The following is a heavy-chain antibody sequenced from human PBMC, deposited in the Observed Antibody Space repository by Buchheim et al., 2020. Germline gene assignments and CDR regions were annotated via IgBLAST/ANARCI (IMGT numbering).Heavy chain of an antibody. J-gene: IGHJ4*02. D-gene: IGHD3-22*01. V-gene: IGHV4-30-4*01. CDR3: ARGGYYDSSGYFDDPYYFDY. Sequence: QVQLQESGPGLVKPSQTLSLTCTVSGGSISSGDYYWSWIRQPPGKGLEWIGYIYYSGSTYYHPSLKSRVTISVDTSKNPFSLKRSSVTAADTAVYYCARGGYYDSSGYFDDPYYFDYWGQGTL. CDR2: IYYSGST. CDR1: GGSISSGDYY.